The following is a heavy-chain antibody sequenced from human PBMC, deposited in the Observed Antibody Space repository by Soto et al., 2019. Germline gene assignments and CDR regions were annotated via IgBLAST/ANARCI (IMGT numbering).Heavy chain of an antibody. CDR2: ISHSGSV. Sequence: QVLLQESGPGLVQPSGTLSLSCAVSGGSISSTYFWGWVRQPPGKGLEWVGDISHSGSVNYNPSLKSRVTISIDKSKNQFSLKLNSVTDADTAVYYCARSFGWYAIDYWGQGTLVIVSS. D-gene: IGHD6-19*01. CDR1: GGSISSTYF. V-gene: IGHV4-4*02. J-gene: IGHJ4*02. CDR3: ARSFGWYAIDY.